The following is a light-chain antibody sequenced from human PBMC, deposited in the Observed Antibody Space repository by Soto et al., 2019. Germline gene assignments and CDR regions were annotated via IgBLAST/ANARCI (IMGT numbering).Light chain of an antibody. Sequence: QSVLTQPASVSGSPGQSIAISCTGTSSDVGSYNSVSWYQQYPGKAPKLMIQDVNNRPSGISDRFSGSKSGNTASLTISGLQAEDEADYYCSSFTSSTSYVVGTGTKVTVL. CDR3: SSFTSSTSYV. CDR2: DVN. CDR1: SSDVGSYNS. J-gene: IGLJ1*01. V-gene: IGLV2-14*03.